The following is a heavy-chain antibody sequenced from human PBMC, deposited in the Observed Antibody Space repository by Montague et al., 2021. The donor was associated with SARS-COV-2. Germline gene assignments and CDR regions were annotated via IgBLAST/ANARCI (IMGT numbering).Heavy chain of an antibody. Sequence: SETLSLTCSVSGGSLSTYYWSWIRQPPGKGLEWIGYIDDSGTTRYKPSRMSRATISLDLSKNQFSLDLNSVTAADTAVYYCARNAYNHYGLDVWGQGTTVTVSS. V-gene: IGHV4-59*08. CDR1: GGSLSTYY. J-gene: IGHJ6*02. CDR2: IDDSGTT. CDR3: ARNAYNHYGLDV.